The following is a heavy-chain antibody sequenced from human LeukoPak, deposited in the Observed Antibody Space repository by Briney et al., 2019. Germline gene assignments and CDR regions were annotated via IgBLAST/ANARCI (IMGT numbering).Heavy chain of an antibody. D-gene: IGHD3-10*01. CDR1: GGSFSGYY. V-gene: IGHV4-34*01. Sequence: SETLSLTCAVYGGSFSGYYWSWIRQPPGKGLEWIGEINHSGSTNYNPSLKSRVTISVDPSKNQFSLKLSSVTAADTAVYYCARSNMVRGVRALDYWGQGTLVTVSS. J-gene: IGHJ4*02. CDR3: ARSNMVRGVRALDY. CDR2: INHSGST.